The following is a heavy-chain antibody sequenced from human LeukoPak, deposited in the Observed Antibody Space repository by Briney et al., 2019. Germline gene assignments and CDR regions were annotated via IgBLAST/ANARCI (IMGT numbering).Heavy chain of an antibody. CDR1: GYTFTSYY. J-gene: IGHJ5*02. D-gene: IGHD4-17*01. Sequence: ASVEVSCKASGYTFTSYYMHWVRQAPGQGLEWMGIINPSGGSTSYAQKFQGRVTMTRDTSTSTVYMELSSLRSEDTAVYYCDRNPTTVSQGFDPWGQGTLVTVSS. CDR3: DRNPTTVSQGFDP. CDR2: INPSGGST. V-gene: IGHV1-46*03.